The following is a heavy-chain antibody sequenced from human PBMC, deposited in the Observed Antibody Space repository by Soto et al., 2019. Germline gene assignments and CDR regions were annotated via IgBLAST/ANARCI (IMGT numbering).Heavy chain of an antibody. CDR1: GFTFSSYG. CDR2: IWYDGSNK. V-gene: IGHV3-33*06. D-gene: IGHD6-19*01. J-gene: IGHJ4*02. CDR3: AKDLVAVADKPDDY. Sequence: GGSLRLSCAASGFTFSSYGMHWVRQAPGKGLEWVAVIWYDGSNKYYADSVKGRFTISRDNSKNTLYLQMNSLGAEDTAVYYCAKDLVAVADKPDDYWGQGTLVTVSS.